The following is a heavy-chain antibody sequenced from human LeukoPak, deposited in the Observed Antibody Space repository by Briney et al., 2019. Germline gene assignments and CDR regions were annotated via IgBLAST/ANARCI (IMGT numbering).Heavy chain of an antibody. CDR2: ISSSSSYI. CDR3: ARAATFHLDAFDI. J-gene: IGHJ3*02. V-gene: IGHV3-21*01. CDR1: GFTFISYS. D-gene: IGHD2-15*01. Sequence: GGSLRLSCAASGFTFISYSMNWVRQAPGKGLEWVSSISSSSSYIYYADSVKGRFTISRDNAKNSLYLQMNSLRAEDTAVYYCARAATFHLDAFDIWGQGTMDTVSS.